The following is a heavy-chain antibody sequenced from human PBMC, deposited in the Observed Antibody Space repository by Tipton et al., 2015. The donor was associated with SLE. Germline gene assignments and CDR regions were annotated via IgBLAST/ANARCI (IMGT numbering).Heavy chain of an antibody. CDR3: ARLQAARTI. D-gene: IGHD6-6*01. Sequence: TLSLTCTVSGGYISSYYWSWIRQPPGKGLEWIGYIYYSGSTNYNPSLKSRVTISVDTSKNQFSLKLSSVTAADTAVYYCARLQAARTIWGQGTMVTVSS. J-gene: IGHJ3*02. V-gene: IGHV4-59*08. CDR1: GGYISSYY. CDR2: IYYSGST.